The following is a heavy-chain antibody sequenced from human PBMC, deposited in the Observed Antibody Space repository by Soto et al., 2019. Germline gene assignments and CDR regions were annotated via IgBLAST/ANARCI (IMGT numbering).Heavy chain of an antibody. CDR1: GFTFSSYW. D-gene: IGHD6-13*01. V-gene: IGHV3-74*01. J-gene: IGHJ5*02. CDR2: INSDGSST. CDR3: AREGQQLVFNWFDP. Sequence: GGSLRLSCAASGFTFSSYWMHWVRQAPGKGLVWVSRINSDGSSTSYADSVEGRFTISRDNAKNTLYLQMNSLRAEDTAVYYCAREGQQLVFNWFDPWGQGTLVTVSS.